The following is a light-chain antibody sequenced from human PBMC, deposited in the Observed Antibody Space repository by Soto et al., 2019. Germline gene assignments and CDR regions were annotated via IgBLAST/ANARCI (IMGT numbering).Light chain of an antibody. CDR1: GSNIGSNT. V-gene: IGLV1-44*01. CDR3: AAWDCSLNGVV. CDR2: SNN. Sequence: QSVLTQPPSASETPGQRVTISCSGSGSNIGSNTVNWYQQVPGTAPKLLIYSNNQRPSGVPARVSGSKSGTSASLAISDLQSEDEADYYCAAWDCSLNGVVFGGGTKLTVL. J-gene: IGLJ2*01.